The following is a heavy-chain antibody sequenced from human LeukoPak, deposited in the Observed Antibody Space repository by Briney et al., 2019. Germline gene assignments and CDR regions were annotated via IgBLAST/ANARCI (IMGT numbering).Heavy chain of an antibody. CDR1: SGSISSNNSY. Sequence: SETLSLTCTVSSGSISSNNSYWGWIRQPPGKGLEWIGSIYHSGSTYYNPSLKSRVTISVDTSKNHFSLKLSSVTAADTAVYYCVRGFGSWGQGTLVTVSS. V-gene: IGHV4-39*02. CDR2: IYHSGST. CDR3: VRGFGS. J-gene: IGHJ5*01.